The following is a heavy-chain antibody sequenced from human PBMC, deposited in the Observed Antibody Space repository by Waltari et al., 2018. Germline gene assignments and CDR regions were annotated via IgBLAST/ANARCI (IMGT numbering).Heavy chain of an antibody. J-gene: IGHJ4*02. V-gene: IGHV2-70*15. D-gene: IGHD3-10*01. CDR1: RFALITSAVC. Sequence: QVTLRESGPALLIPTQTLTLTCTLARFALITSAVCMTWIRQPPGKALEWLARIDWDENKYYSRSLKTRLTTPTATSNNQLVLTVNNVGPADAATYYCARTYGSTSTCYIGKFGYWGQGARVTVSS. CDR2: IDWDENK. CDR3: ARTYGSTSTCYIGKFGY.